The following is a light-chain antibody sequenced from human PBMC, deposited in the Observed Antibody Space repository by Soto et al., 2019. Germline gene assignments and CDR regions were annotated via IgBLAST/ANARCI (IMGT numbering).Light chain of an antibody. CDR3: QQRSNWSLT. J-gene: IGKJ4*01. CDR1: QSVSSY. V-gene: IGKV3-11*01. Sequence: VLTQSPATRSLYKGERATLSCRASQSVSSYLAWYQQKPGQAPRLLIYDASNRATGIPARFSGSGSGTDFTLTISSLEPEDFAVYYCQQRSNWSLTLGGVTKL. CDR2: DAS.